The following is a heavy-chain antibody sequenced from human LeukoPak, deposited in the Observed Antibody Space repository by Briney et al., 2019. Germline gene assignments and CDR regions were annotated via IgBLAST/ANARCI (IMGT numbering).Heavy chain of an antibody. V-gene: IGHV3-7*01. CDR2: IKQDGSRQ. CDR1: GFTFRRHW. D-gene: IGHD3-10*01. J-gene: IGHJ3*02. CDR3: ARGRDRGVIAHDAFDI. Sequence: GGSLRLSCAASGFTFRRHWMSWVRQAPGKGLEWVAHIKQDGSRQYYVDSVRGRFTISRDNAKSSQYLQMNSLRAEDTAVYYCARGRDRGVIAHDAFDIWGQGTMVTVS.